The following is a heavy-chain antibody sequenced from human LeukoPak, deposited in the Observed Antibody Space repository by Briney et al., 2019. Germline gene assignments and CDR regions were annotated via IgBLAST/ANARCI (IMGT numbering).Heavy chain of an antibody. CDR3: ARDIKYYYGSGSDQWFDP. J-gene: IGHJ5*02. V-gene: IGHV4-39*07. D-gene: IGHD3-10*01. Sequence: PSETLSLTCTVSGGSISSSSYYWGWIRQPPGKGLEWIGSIYYSGSTYYNPSLKSRVTISVDTSKNQFSLKLSSVTAADTAVYYCARDIKYYYGSGSDQWFDPWGQGTLVTVSS. CDR1: GGSISSSSYY. CDR2: IYYSGST.